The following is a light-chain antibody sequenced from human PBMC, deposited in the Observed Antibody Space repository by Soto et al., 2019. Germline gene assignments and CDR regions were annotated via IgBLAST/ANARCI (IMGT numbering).Light chain of an antibody. J-gene: IGKJ4*01. Sequence: IGMTQSPATLSVSPGERVTLSCRASQSVSSSYLAWYQQKPGQPPRLLIYGASSRATGIPDRFSGNGSGTDFTLTISRLEPEDFAVYYCQQYGSSPLTFGGGTKVDIK. CDR3: QQYGSSPLT. V-gene: IGKV3-20*01. CDR2: GAS. CDR1: QSVSSSY.